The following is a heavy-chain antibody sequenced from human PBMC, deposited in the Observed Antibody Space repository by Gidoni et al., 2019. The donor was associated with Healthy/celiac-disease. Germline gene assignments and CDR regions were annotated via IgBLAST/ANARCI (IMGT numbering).Heavy chain of an antibody. J-gene: IGHJ4*02. CDR2: IFSNDEK. Sequence: QVTLNESGSVLVKPTETLTLTWTVSGFSLTSPRLGVSWTPQPPGKALEWLAHIFSNDEKVYNTSLKNRLTISKDTSKSQVVLTMTNMDPVDTATYFCARGKAARPDYFGSWGQGTLVTVSS. CDR1: GFSLTSPRLG. D-gene: IGHD6-6*01. V-gene: IGHV2-26*01. CDR3: ARGKAARPDYFGS.